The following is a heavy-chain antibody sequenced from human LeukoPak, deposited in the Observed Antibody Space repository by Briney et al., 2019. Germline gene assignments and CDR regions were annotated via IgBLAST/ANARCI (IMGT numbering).Heavy chain of an antibody. Sequence: SETLSLTCTVSGGSISSYYWSWIRQPPGKGLEWIGYIYYSGSTNYNPPLKSRVTISVDTSKNQFSLKLSSVTAADTAVYYCARVQYYYDSSGYYLFDYWGQGTLVTVSS. J-gene: IGHJ4*02. CDR2: IYYSGST. D-gene: IGHD3-22*01. V-gene: IGHV4-59*01. CDR3: ARVQYYYDSSGYYLFDY. CDR1: GGSISSYY.